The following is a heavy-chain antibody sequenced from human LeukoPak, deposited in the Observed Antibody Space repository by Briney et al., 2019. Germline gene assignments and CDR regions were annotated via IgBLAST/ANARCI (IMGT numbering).Heavy chain of an antibody. CDR1: GFTFSTYW. V-gene: IGHV3-7*03. D-gene: IGHD3-9*01. Sequence: GGSLRLSCAASGFTFSTYWMSWVRQAPGKGLEWVANIKQDGSEKYYVDSVKGRFTISRDNAKNLLYLQMNSLRAEDTAVYYCARGPEYYDILTGYYHFDYWGQGTLVTVSS. CDR3: ARGPEYYDILTGYYHFDY. CDR2: IKQDGSEK. J-gene: IGHJ4*02.